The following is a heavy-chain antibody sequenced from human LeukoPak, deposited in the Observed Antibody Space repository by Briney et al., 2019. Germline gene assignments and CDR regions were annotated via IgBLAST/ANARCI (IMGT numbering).Heavy chain of an antibody. CDR3: AKSPCSGGSCYHDY. V-gene: IGHV3-9*01. CDR1: GFTFDDYA. Sequence: GGSLRLSCAASGFTFDDYAMHWVRQAPGKGLEWVSGISWNSGSIGYADSVKGRFTISRDNAKNSLYLQMNSLRAEDTALYYCAKSPCSGGSCYHDYWGQGTLVIVSS. J-gene: IGHJ4*02. CDR2: ISWNSGSI. D-gene: IGHD2-15*01.